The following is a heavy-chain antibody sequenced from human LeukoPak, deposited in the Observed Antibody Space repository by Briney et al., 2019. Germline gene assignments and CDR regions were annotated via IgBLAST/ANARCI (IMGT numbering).Heavy chain of an antibody. CDR1: GFTFSSYA. CDR3: AREVSEGFDF. Sequence: PGGSLRLSCAASGFTFSSYAMSWVRQAPGKGLEWVSAISGSGGSTYYADSVKGRFAISRDNAKNSLYLQMNSLRAEDTALYYCAREVSEGFDFWGQGTLVTVSS. CDR2: ISGSGGST. J-gene: IGHJ4*02. D-gene: IGHD3-22*01. V-gene: IGHV3-23*01.